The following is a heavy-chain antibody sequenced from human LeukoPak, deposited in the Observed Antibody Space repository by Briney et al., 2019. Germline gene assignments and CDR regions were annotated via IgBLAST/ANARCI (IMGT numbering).Heavy chain of an antibody. Sequence: PGGSLRLSCAASGFTFSSFWMHWVGQAPGKGLVWVSRINSDASSTYYADSVKGRFSISRDNTKNTLYLQMNSLRAEDTAVYYCARGYGDWFDPWGQGTLVTVSS. D-gene: IGHD3-10*01. CDR3: ARGYGDWFDP. V-gene: IGHV3-74*01. CDR1: GFTFSSFW. J-gene: IGHJ5*02. CDR2: INSDASST.